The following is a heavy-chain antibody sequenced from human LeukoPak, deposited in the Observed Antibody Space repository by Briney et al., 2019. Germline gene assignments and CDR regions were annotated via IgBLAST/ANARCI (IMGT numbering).Heavy chain of an antibody. CDR1: GDSISSYY. D-gene: IGHD2-2*02. CDR3: ARVSSPKYCSSTSCSTRYNWFDP. V-gene: IGHV4-59*01. CDR2: IYYSGST. J-gene: IGHJ5*02. Sequence: SETLSLTCTVSGDSISSYYWSWIRQPPGKGLEWIGYIYYSGSTNYNPSLKSRVTISVDTSKNQFSLKLSSVTAADTAVYYCARVSSPKYCSSTSCSTRYNWFDPWGQGTLVTVSS.